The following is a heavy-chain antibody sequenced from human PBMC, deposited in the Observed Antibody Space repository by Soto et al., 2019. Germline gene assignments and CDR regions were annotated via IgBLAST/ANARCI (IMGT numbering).Heavy chain of an antibody. V-gene: IGHV1-18*01. CDR2: ISPYTGNT. CDR3: VMVDNYVTPTPQDV. Sequence: QVQLVQSGDEVKKPGASVKVSCKASGYIFVNYGIAWVRQAPGQGLEWMGWISPYTGNTHSATKVQGRLTMTTDTATGTVYMDLGRLTSDDTAVYYCVMVDNYVTPTPQDVGGQGTTVTVSS. CDR1: GYIFVNYG. D-gene: IGHD3-16*01. J-gene: IGHJ6*02.